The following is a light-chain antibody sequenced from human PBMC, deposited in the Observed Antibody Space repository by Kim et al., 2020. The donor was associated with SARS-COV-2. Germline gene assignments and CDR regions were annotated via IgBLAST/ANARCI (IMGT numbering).Light chain of an antibody. V-gene: IGKV3D-15*01. CDR2: GAS. CDR1: QLISSN. CDR3: QQYHNWPPT. J-gene: IGKJ1*01. Sequence: EIVVTQSPVTLSVSPGERATLSCRASQLISSNLAWYQQKPGQAPRLLISGASTRATGIPARFSGGGSGTDFTLTISSLQSEDFAVYYCQQYHNWPPTFGQGTKV.